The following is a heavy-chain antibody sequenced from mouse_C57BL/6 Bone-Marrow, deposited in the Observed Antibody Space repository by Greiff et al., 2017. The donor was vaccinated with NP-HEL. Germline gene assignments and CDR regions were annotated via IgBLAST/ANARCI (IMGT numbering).Heavy chain of an antibody. J-gene: IGHJ3*01. V-gene: IGHV2-2*01. Sequence: QVQLKESGPGLVQPSHSLSITCTVSGFSLTSYGVHWVRQSPGKGLEWLGVIWSGGSTDYNAAFISRLSISKDNSKSQVFFKMNSLQADDTAIYYCASYVFAYWGQGTLVTVSA. CDR2: IWSGGST. D-gene: IGHD2-12*01. CDR1: GFSLTSYG. CDR3: ASYVFAY.